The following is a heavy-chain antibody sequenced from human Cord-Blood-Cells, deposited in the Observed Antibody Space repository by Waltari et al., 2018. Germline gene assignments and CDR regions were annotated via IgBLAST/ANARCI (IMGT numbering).Heavy chain of an antibody. J-gene: IGHJ5*02. Sequence: QVQLQESGPGLVKPSQTLSLTCTVSGGSISSGSYYWSWIRQPAGKGWEWIGYIYTSGSTNYNPSRKSRVTISVDTSKNQFSLKLSSVTAADTAMYYCARDGGPDCSSTSCYPNWFDPWGQGTLVTVSS. D-gene: IGHD2-2*01. CDR2: IYTSGST. CDR3: ARDGGPDCSSTSCYPNWFDP. CDR1: GGSISSGSYY. V-gene: IGHV4-61*09.